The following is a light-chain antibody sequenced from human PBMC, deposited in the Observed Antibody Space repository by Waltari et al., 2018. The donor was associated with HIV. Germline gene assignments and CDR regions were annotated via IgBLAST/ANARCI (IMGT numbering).Light chain of an antibody. CDR3: QQRFNWPLT. J-gene: IGKJ4*01. CDR2: DAS. V-gene: IGKV3-11*01. Sequence: EIVLTQSPATLSLSPGGRATLSCRASHSISNYLAWYQQIPGQAPRLLIFDASNRATDIPARFSGSGSGTNFTLTISGLESEDFAFYYCQQRFNWPLTFGGGTKVEIK. CDR1: HSISNY.